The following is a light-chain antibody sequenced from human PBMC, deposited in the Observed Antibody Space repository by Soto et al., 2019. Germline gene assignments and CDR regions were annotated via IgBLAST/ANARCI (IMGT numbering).Light chain of an antibody. CDR1: SSDVGDYNY. Sequence: QSALTQPASVSGSPGQSITISCTGTSSDVGDYNYVSWYQQHPGKAPKRMVFEVTNRPSGVSSRFSGSKSGNTASLTISGLQAEDEADYYCSSHTSSNPYVFGTGTKLPVL. CDR2: EVT. V-gene: IGLV2-14*01. CDR3: SSHTSSNPYV. J-gene: IGLJ1*01.